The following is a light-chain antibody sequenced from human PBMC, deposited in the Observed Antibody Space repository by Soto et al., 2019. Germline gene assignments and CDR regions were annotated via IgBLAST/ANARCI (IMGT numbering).Light chain of an antibody. V-gene: IGKV3-15*01. CDR1: RSVSYK. CDR3: QQRVDWLT. CDR2: GAS. J-gene: IGKJ4*01. Sequence: EIVMTQSPATLSVSPGERATLSCRASRSVSYKLAWRQQKPGQAPRLLMYGASTRATGIPASFTGSGSGTEFTLAISSVEPEDFAVYYCQQRVDWLTFGGGTKVDIK.